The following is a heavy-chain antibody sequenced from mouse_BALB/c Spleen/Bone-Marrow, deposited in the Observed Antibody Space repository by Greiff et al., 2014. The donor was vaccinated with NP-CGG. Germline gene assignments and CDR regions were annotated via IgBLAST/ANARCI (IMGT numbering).Heavy chain of an antibody. CDR3: AREYGYFDV. CDR2: IRNKASGYTT. J-gene: IGHJ1*01. CDR1: GFTFTDYY. V-gene: IGHV7-3*02. Sequence: EVQLQQSGGGLVQPGGSLRLSCATSGFTFTDYYMSWVRQPPGKALEWLGFIRNKASGYTTGYSASVKGRFTISRDNSQSILYLQMNTLRAEDSATYYCAREYGYFDVWGAGTTVTVSS. D-gene: IGHD1-1*02.